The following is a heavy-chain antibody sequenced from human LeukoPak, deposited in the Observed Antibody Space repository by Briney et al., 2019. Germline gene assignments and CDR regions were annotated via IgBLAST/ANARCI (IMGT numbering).Heavy chain of an antibody. CDR2: FDPEDGET. CDR3: ATRDITMVRGAPGYYYYYMDV. D-gene: IGHD3-10*01. J-gene: IGHJ6*03. Sequence: ASVKVSCKASGYTFTSYDINWVRQATGQGLEWMGGFDPEDGETIYAQKFQGRVTMTEDTSTDTAYMELSSLRSEDTAVYYCATRDITMVRGAPGYYYYYMDVWGKGTTVTVSS. CDR1: GYTFTSYD. V-gene: IGHV1-24*01.